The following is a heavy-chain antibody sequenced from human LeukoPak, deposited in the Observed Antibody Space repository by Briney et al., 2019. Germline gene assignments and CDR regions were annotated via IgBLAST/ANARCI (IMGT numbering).Heavy chain of an antibody. V-gene: IGHV5-51*01. Sequence: GESLKISCQGSGYSFTNYWIGWVRQLPGKGLEWMGIISPGDSDTRYSPSFQGQVTISADKSISTAYLQWSSLKASDTAMYYCARRRSGSYLDYWGQRTLVTVSS. J-gene: IGHJ4*02. CDR2: ISPGDSDT. CDR3: ARRRSGSYLDY. CDR1: GYSFTNYW. D-gene: IGHD1-26*01.